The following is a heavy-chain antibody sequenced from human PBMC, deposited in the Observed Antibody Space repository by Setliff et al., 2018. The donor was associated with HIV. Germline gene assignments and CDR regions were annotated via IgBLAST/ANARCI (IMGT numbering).Heavy chain of an antibody. D-gene: IGHD3-10*01. V-gene: IGHV2-5*01. CDR2: IYWNDDK. J-gene: IGHJ3*02. CDR3: AHSVGSGRYYNPDAFDI. Sequence: SGPTLVNPTQPLTLTCTFSGFSLSTNGVAVGWIRQPPGKALEWLALIYWNDDKRYRPSLESRLTITKDISKNQVVLTMTNMDPVDTAIYYCAHSVGSGRYYNPDAFDIWGQGTMVTVSS. CDR1: GFSLSTNGVA.